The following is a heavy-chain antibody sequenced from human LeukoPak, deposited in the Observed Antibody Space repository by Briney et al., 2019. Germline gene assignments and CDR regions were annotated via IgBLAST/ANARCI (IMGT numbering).Heavy chain of an antibody. CDR2: INYSGGT. J-gene: IGHJ4*02. CDR1: GGAISSYY. CDR3: ARDGLYDSSGYYMDS. Sequence: PSGTLSLTCTVSGGAISSYYWSWIRQPPGKGLEWIGYINYSGGTKYNPSLMSRVTISVDRAQSQFSLSLSSATAADTAVYYCARDGLYDSSGYYMDSWGQGTLLIV. D-gene: IGHD3-22*01. V-gene: IGHV4-59*01.